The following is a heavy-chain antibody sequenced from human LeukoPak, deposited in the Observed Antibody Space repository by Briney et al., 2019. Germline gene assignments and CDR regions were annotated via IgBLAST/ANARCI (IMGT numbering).Heavy chain of an antibody. Sequence: SETLSLTCTVSGGSISSSSYYWGWIRQPTGKGLEGIGSIYYSGSTNYNPSLKSRVTLSVDTSKNQFSLKLSSVTAADTAVYYCARRSRTYCSSTSCFYYYGMDVWGQGTTVTVSS. D-gene: IGHD2-2*01. CDR3: ARRSRTYCSSTSCFYYYGMDV. CDR2: IYYSGST. J-gene: IGHJ6*02. V-gene: IGHV4-39*01. CDR1: GGSISSSSYY.